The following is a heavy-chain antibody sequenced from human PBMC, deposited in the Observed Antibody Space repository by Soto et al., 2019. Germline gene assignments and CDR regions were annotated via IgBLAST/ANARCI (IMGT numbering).Heavy chain of an antibody. CDR1: GGTFSSYA. Sequence: SVKVSCKASGGTFSSYAISWVRQAPGQGLEWMGGIIPIFGTANYAQKFQGRVTITADKSTSTAYMELSSLRSEDTAVYYCARDSDYSSPYYYYGMDVWGQGTTVTVYS. D-gene: IGHD5-18*01. V-gene: IGHV1-69*06. CDR3: ARDSDYSSPYYYYGMDV. CDR2: IIPIFGTA. J-gene: IGHJ6*02.